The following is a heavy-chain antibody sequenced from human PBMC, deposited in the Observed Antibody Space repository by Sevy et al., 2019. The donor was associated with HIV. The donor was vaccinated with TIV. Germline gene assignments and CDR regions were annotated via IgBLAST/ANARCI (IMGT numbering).Heavy chain of an antibody. CDR2: IIPIFGTA. Sequence: ASVKVSYKASGGTFSSYAISWVRQAPGQGLEWMGGIIPIFGTANYAQKFQGRVTITADESTSTAYMELSSLRSEDTAVYYCAFCGGDCYVNYYFDYWGQGTLVTVSS. J-gene: IGHJ4*02. D-gene: IGHD2-21*02. CDR1: GGTFSSYA. V-gene: IGHV1-69*13. CDR3: AFCGGDCYVNYYFDY.